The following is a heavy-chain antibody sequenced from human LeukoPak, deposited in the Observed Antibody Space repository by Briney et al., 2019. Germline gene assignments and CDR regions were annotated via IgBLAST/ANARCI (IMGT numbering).Heavy chain of an antibody. J-gene: IGHJ6*03. CDR2: IYYSGST. CDR1: GGSISSSSYY. CDR3: ARLGPHYYYYYMDV. Sequence: SETLSLTCTVSGGSISSSSYYWGWIRQPPGKGLEWIGNIYYSGSTYYNPSLKSRVTISVDTSKNQFSLKLSSVTAADTAVYYCARLGPHYYYYYMDVWGKGTTVTVSS. V-gene: IGHV4-39*01.